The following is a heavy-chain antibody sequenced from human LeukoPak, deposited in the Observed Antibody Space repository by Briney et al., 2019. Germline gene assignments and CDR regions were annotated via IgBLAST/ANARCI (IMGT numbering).Heavy chain of an antibody. D-gene: IGHD3-9*01. CDR1: GGSISSSSYY. Sequence: SETLSLTCTVSGGSISSSSYYWGWIRQPPGKGLEWIGSIYYSGSTYYNPSLKSRVTISVDTSKNQFSLKLSSVTAADTAVYYCARHRYYDILTGYYNVFDYWGQGTLVTVSS. V-gene: IGHV4-39*01. CDR3: ARHRYYDILTGYYNVFDY. J-gene: IGHJ4*02. CDR2: IYYSGST.